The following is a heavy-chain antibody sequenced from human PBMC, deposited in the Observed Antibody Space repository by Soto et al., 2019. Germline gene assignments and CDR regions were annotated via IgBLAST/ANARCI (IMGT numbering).Heavy chain of an antibody. CDR3: ARDLSLATVVTTLAGWFDL. Sequence: QVQLVQSGAEVKKPGASVKVSCKASGYTCTSYGISWVRQAPGQGLEWMGWISAYNGNTNYAQKLQGRVTMTTDTSTSTAYMELRSLTSDDTAVYYCARDLSLATVVTTLAGWFDLWGQGTLVTVSS. D-gene: IGHD4-17*01. V-gene: IGHV1-18*01. CDR1: GYTCTSYG. J-gene: IGHJ5*02. CDR2: ISAYNGNT.